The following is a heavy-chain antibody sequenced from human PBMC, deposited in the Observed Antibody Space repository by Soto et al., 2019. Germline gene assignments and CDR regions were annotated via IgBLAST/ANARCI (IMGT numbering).Heavy chain of an antibody. CDR3: ARDETGTAHSAFDI. J-gene: IGHJ3*02. V-gene: IGHV3-53*04. CDR2: LYTGGGT. Sequence: PGKGLEWLSTLYTGGGTDYAESVKGRFTISRHSSKNTLYLQMNSLRPEDTAMYFRARDETGTAHSAFDIWGQGTMVTVSS. D-gene: IGHD1-1*01.